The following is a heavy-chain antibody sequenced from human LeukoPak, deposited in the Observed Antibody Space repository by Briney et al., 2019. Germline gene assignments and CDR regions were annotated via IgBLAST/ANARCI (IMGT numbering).Heavy chain of an antibody. D-gene: IGHD6-13*01. CDR2: IYSGGST. CDR1: GFTVSSNY. CDR3: ARVIAAAVTYYFAY. Sequence: GGSLRLSCAASGFTVSSNYMSWVRQAPGKGLEWVSVIYSGGSTYYADSVKGRFTISRDNSTNTLYLQMNSLRAEDTAVYYCARVIAAAVTYYFAYWGQGTLVTVSS. V-gene: IGHV3-53*01. J-gene: IGHJ4*02.